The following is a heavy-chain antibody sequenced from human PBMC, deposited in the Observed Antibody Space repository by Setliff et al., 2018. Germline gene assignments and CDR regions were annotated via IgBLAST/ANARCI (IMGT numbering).Heavy chain of an antibody. CDR2: IYSSGST. J-gene: IGHJ4*02. D-gene: IGHD6-19*01. CDR3: ARSPPNRGSGSGWYGDF. Sequence: ETLSLTCTVSGGAISNYYWSWIRRPPGKGLEWIGYIYSSGSTNYNPSLKSRVTVTTDTPTSTGYLELRSLTSDDTAVYYCARSPPNRGSGSGWYGDFWGQGTLVTVSS. V-gene: IGHV4-4*08. CDR1: GGAISNYY.